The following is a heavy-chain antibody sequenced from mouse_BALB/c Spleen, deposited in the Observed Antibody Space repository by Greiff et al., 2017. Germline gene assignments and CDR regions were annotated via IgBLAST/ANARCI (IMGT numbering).Heavy chain of an antibody. CDR2: ISSGGSYT. J-gene: IGHJ2*01. CDR3: TRDPYYRYDKGYYFDY. Sequence: EVQRVESGGGLVKPGGSLKLSCAASGFTFSSYTMSWVRQTPEKRLEWVATISSGGSYTYYPDSVKGRFTISRDNAKNTLYLQMSSLKSEDTAMYYCTRDPYYRYDKGYYFDYWGQGTTLTVSS. D-gene: IGHD2-14*01. CDR1: GFTFSSYT. V-gene: IGHV5-6-4*01.